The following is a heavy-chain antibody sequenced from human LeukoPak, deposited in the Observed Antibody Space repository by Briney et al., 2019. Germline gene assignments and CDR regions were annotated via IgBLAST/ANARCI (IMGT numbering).Heavy chain of an antibody. CDR1: GFTFSSYA. CDR2: ISYDGSNK. V-gene: IGHV3-30-3*01. CDR3: ARGRYYYDRFEIFDY. D-gene: IGHD3-22*01. J-gene: IGHJ4*02. Sequence: PGGSVRLSCAASGFTFSSYAMHWVRQAPGKGLEWVAVISYDGSNKYYADSVKGRFTISRDNSKNTLYLQMNSLRAEDTVVYYCARGRYYYDRFEIFDYWGQGTLVTVSS.